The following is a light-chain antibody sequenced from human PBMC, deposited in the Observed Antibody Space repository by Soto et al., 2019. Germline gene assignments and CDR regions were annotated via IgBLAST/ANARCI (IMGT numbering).Light chain of an antibody. CDR2: EGS. V-gene: IGKV1-5*01. CDR1: QSSSSW. Sequence: DIQMTQSPSTLSASVGDRVTITCRANQSSSSWLAWYQQKPGKAPNLLISEGSSLQSGVPSRFSGSGSGAEFTLTISSLQPDDLATYYCQQYNSSPLTFGGGTKVEIK. CDR3: QQYNSSPLT. J-gene: IGKJ4*01.